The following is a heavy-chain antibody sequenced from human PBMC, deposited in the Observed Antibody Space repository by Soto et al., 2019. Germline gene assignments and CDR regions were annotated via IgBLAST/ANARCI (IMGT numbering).Heavy chain of an antibody. J-gene: IGHJ2*01. D-gene: IGHD3-22*01. CDR2: IYYSGST. V-gene: IGHV4-61*01. CDR1: GGSVSSGSYY. CDR3: ARDKYDSSGYLWCFDL. Sequence: TLSLTCAVSGGSVSSGSYYWSWIRQPPGKGLEWIGYIYYSGSTNYNPSLKSRVAISVDTSKNQFSLKLSSVTAADTAVYYCARDKYDSSGYLWCFDLWGRGTLVTVSS.